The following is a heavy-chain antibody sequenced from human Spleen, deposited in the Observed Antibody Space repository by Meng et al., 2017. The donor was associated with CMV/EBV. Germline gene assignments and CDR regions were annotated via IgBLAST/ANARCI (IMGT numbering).Heavy chain of an antibody. CDR1: AGSISSSNL. CDR2: IYQSGST. Sequence: QVQLQESGPGLVKPSGTLSLTCAVSAGSISSSNLWTWVRQVPGKGLEWIGEIYQSGSTNYNPSLKSRVTISVDKFKNQFSLKLGSVTAADTAVYYCARIERRRILKYCGSDCSTTDYWGQGTLVTVSS. D-gene: IGHD2-21*02. CDR3: ARIERRRILKYCGSDCSTTDY. J-gene: IGHJ4*02. V-gene: IGHV4-4*02.